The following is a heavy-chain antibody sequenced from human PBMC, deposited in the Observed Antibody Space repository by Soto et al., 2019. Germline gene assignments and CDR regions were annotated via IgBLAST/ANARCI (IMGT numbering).Heavy chain of an antibody. CDR1: GFTFTKAW. Sequence: PGGSLRLSCAVSGFTFTKAWMTWVRQAPGKGLEWVGRIKSKADGGTKDYAAPVQGRFSISRDDSKSLLFLEMNSLKTEDTATYFCLLNYYENGGSYPYYFDFWGQGTLVTVSS. J-gene: IGHJ4*02. CDR3: LLNYYENGGSYPYYFDF. D-gene: IGHD3-22*01. CDR2: IKSKADGGTK. V-gene: IGHV3-15*01.